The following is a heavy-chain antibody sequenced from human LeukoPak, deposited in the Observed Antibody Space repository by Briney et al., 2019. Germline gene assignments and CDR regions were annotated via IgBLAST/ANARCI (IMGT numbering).Heavy chain of an antibody. CDR2: ISYDGSNK. CDR1: GFTFSSYA. CDR3: NWGSGDY. V-gene: IGHV3-30*04. J-gene: IGHJ4*02. D-gene: IGHD7-27*01. Sequence: GGSLRLSCAASGFTFSSYAMHWVRQAPGKGLEWVAVISYDGSNKYYADSVKGRFTISRDNSKNTLYLQMNSLRAEDTAVYYCNWGSGDYWGQGTLVTVSS.